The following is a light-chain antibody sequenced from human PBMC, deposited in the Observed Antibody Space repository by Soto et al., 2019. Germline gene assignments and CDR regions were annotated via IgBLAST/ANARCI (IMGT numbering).Light chain of an antibody. CDR3: QQYDKWPPIT. J-gene: IGKJ5*01. V-gene: IGKV3-15*01. CDR2: DTS. Sequence: EIVLTQTPGTLSLSPGERATLSCRASQSVSSSYLAWYQQKPGQAPRLLIYDTSTRATGIPARFSGSGSGTEFTLTISSLQSEGFAVYYCQQYDKWPPITFGQGTRLEI. CDR1: QSVSSSY.